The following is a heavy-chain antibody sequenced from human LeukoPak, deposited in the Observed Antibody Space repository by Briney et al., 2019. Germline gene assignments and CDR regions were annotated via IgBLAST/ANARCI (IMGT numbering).Heavy chain of an antibody. V-gene: IGHV3-21*01. CDR1: GFTFSSYS. Sequence: PGGSLRLSCGASGFTFSSYSINWVRQAPGKGLEWVSSISSSGTYIYYADSLKGRFTISRDNAKNSLYLQMNSLRAEDTAVYYCARGVVARAYFQHWGQGTLVTVSS. CDR2: ISSSGTYI. CDR3: ARGVVARAYFQH. J-gene: IGHJ1*01. D-gene: IGHD2-15*01.